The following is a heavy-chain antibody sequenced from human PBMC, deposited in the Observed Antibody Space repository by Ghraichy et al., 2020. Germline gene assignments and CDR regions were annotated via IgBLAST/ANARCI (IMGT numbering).Heavy chain of an antibody. CDR1: GYTFTSYA. Sequence: ASVKVSCKASGYTFTSYAMHWVRQAPGQRLEWMGWINAGNGNTKYSQKFQGRVTITRDTSASTAYMELSSLRSEDTAVYYCAREESNWNVGYYYYYMDVWGKGTTVTVSS. CDR2: INAGNGNT. D-gene: IGHD1-1*01. V-gene: IGHV1-3*01. J-gene: IGHJ6*03. CDR3: AREESNWNVGYYYYYMDV.